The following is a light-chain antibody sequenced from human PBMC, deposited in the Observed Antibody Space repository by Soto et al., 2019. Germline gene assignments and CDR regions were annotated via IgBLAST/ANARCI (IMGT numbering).Light chain of an antibody. CDR1: SSNIGSNT. V-gene: IGLV1-44*01. CDR3: AAWDDSLNGSV. Sequence: QSVLTQPPSASGTPGQRVTISCSGSSSNIGSNTVNWYQQLPGTAPKLLIYSNNQRPSVVPDRFSGSKSGTSASLAISGLQSEDEADYYCAAWDDSLNGSVFGTGTKLTVL. J-gene: IGLJ1*01. CDR2: SNN.